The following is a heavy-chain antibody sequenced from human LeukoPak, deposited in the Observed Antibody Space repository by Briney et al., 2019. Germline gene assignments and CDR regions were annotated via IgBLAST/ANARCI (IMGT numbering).Heavy chain of an antibody. J-gene: IGHJ4*02. Sequence: AGGSLRLSCAASGFTFSGFGMHWVRQAPGKGLEWVAVVSHDGRTQFYADSVKGRFTISRDNSKDTVYLQMNSLRVEDTAVYYCAKEGDGCLYTCKFDSWGQGTLVTVSS. CDR2: VSHDGRTQ. CDR3: AKEGDGCLYTCKFDS. CDR1: GFTFSGFG. V-gene: IGHV3-30*18. D-gene: IGHD3-16*01.